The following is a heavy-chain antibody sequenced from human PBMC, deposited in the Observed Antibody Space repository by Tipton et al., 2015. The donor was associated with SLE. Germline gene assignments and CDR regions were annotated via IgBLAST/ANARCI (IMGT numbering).Heavy chain of an antibody. V-gene: IGHV4-61*02. CDR1: GGSISSTSYY. CDR2: MFAGGST. CDR3: ARELDTFDI. J-gene: IGHJ3*02. Sequence: TLSLTCTVSGGSISSTSYYWNWIRQPAGKGLEWIGRMFAGGSTDYNPPLKSRVTISVDTSNNQFSLRLTSVTAADTAVYYCARELDTFDIWGQGTMVPVSS.